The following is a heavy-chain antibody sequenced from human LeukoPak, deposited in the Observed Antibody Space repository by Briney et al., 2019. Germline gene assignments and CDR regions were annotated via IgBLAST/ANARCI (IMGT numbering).Heavy chain of an antibody. CDR3: ARDKGDYDTSGSLFVF. V-gene: IGHV3-74*01. D-gene: IGHD3-22*01. Sequence: GGSLRLSCAASGFTFGSYWMRWVRQAPGKGLVWVSRINSDGSSTSYADSVKGRFTISRDNAKNSLYLQMNSLRAEDTAVYYCARDKGDYDTSGSLFVFGGQGTLVTVSS. J-gene: IGHJ4*02. CDR2: INSDGSST. CDR1: GFTFGSYW.